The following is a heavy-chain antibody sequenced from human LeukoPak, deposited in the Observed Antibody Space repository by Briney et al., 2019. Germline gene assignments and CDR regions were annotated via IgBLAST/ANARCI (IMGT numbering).Heavy chain of an antibody. CDR2: ISGSGGST. D-gene: IGHD2-21*01. Sequence: PGGSLRLSCGASGFTFSSYAMSWVRQAPGKGLEWVPAISGSGGSTYYADSVKGRFTISRDNSKNTLYLQMNSLRAEDTAVYYCAKEGIPSRGFDPWGQGTLVSVSS. CDR3: AKEGIPSRGFDP. CDR1: GFTFSSYA. V-gene: IGHV3-23*01. J-gene: IGHJ5*02.